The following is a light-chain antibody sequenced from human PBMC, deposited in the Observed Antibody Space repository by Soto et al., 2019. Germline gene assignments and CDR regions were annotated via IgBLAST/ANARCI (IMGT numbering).Light chain of an antibody. CDR2: TTN. Sequence: QSVLTQPHSASGTPGQRVTISCSGSSSNFGTSSVDWFQQLPGTAPKLLISTTNQRPSGVPERLSGSKSGTSASLAISGRQSAEEEDYYCAAWDDSLNRQVFGAGTKLTVL. CDR3: AAWDDSLNRQV. J-gene: IGLJ1*01. CDR1: SSNFGTSS. V-gene: IGLV1-44*01.